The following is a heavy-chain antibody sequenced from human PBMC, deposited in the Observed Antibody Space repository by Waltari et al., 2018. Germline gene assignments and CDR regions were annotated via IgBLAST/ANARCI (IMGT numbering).Heavy chain of an antibody. CDR2: INHSGST. J-gene: IGHJ3*02. D-gene: IGHD6-19*01. CDR1: GGSFSGYY. V-gene: IGHV4-34*01. Sequence: QVQLQQWGAGLLKPSETLSLTCAVYGGSFSGYYWSWIRQPPGKGLEWIGEINHSGSTNYNPSLESRVTISVDTSKNQFSLKLRSVTAADTAVYYCARSVAGNDAFDIGGQGTMVTVSS. CDR3: ARSVAGNDAFDI.